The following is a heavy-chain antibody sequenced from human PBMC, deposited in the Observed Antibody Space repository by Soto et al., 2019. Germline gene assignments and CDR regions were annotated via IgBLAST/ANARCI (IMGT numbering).Heavy chain of an antibody. CDR1: GFPFSIYS. CDR2: ISGSGGST. D-gene: IGHD6-13*01. V-gene: IGHV3-23*01. Sequence: GGSLRLSCAASGFPFSIYSISWVRQAPGKGLEWVSAISGSGGSTYYADSVKGRFTISRDNSKNTLYLQMNSLRAEDTAVYYCAKVNSSYTPPPFDYWGQVTLITVYS. J-gene: IGHJ4*02. CDR3: AKVNSSYTPPPFDY.